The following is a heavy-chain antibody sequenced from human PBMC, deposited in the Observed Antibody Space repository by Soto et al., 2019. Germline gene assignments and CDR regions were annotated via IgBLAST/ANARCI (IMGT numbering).Heavy chain of an antibody. D-gene: IGHD3-10*01. CDR1: GFTFSSYA. CDR3: AKHPFGELFGENFDY. Sequence: GGSLRLSCAASGFTFSSYAMSWVRQAPGKGLEWVSAISGSGGSTYYADSVKGRFTISRDNSKNTLYLQMNSLRAEDTAVYYCAKHPFGELFGENFDYWGQGTLVTVSS. V-gene: IGHV3-23*01. J-gene: IGHJ4*02. CDR2: ISGSGGST.